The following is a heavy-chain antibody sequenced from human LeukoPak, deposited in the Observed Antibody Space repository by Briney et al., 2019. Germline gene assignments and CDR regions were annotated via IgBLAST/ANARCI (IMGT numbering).Heavy chain of an antibody. CDR2: ISSSGGIK. J-gene: IGHJ4*02. D-gene: IGHD3-22*01. CDR1: GFNFSDNY. V-gene: IGHV3-11*01. CDR3: ARQTYYYDSSDYYYMGGFDY. Sequence: GGSLRLSCAAAGFNFSDNYMSWIRQAPGKGLEWVSYISSSGGIKYYADSVKGRFTISRDNAKNSLYLQMNSLRAEDTAVYYCARQTYYYDSSDYYYMGGFDYWGQGTLVTVSS.